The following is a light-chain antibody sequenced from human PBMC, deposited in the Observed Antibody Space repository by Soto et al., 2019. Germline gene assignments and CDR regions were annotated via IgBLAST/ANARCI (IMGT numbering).Light chain of an antibody. Sequence: EIVMTQSPATLSVSPGERATLSCRASQSVSSNLAWYQQKRGQGPRLLIYGASTRATGIPARFSGSGSGTDVTLTISSLQSEEFAVYYCHQYNNWPLWTFGQGTKVEIK. CDR1: QSVSSN. CDR2: GAS. V-gene: IGKV3-15*01. CDR3: HQYNNWPLWT. J-gene: IGKJ1*01.